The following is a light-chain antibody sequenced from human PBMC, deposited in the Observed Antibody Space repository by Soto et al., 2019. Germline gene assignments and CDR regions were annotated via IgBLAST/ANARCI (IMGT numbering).Light chain of an antibody. V-gene: IGLV2-8*01. CDR3: SSYAGYNNFV. CDR1: SSDVGGYNY. CDR2: EVY. J-gene: IGLJ1*01. Sequence: QSALTQPPSASGSPGQSVTISCTGTSSDVGGYNYVSWYQKHPGKAPILLIYEVYRRPSGVPNRFSGSKSGNRASLTVSGLQAEDEADYYCSSYAGYNNFVFGTATKVTVL.